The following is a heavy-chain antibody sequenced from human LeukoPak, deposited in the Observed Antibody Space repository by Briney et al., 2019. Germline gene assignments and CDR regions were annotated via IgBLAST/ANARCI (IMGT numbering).Heavy chain of an antibody. Sequence: GGSLRLSCAASGFTFSSYSMNWVRQAPGKGLEWVSSISGTSSNIYYADSLKGRFTISRDNAKNSLYLQMNSLRAEDTAVYCCARGNTAMVTLWGQGTLVTVSS. J-gene: IGHJ4*02. CDR2: ISGTSSNI. V-gene: IGHV3-21*01. CDR3: ARGNTAMVTL. D-gene: IGHD5-18*01. CDR1: GFTFSSYS.